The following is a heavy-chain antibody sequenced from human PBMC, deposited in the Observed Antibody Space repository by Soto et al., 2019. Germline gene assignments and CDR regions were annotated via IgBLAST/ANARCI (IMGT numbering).Heavy chain of an antibody. Sequence: QVQLVQSGAEVKKPGSSVKVSCKTSGGTFSNDIITCVRQSPGQGLEWMGRIITLLGTANYAQKFQGRVTITADKSTSTAYMELYSLTSEHTAVYYCSKDSPIGSSFSDYDAIDLWGQGTLVTVSS. D-gene: IGHD5-12*01. CDR3: SKDSPIGSSFSDYDAIDL. V-gene: IGHV1-69*08. CDR2: IITLLGTA. J-gene: IGHJ5*02. CDR1: GGTFSNDI.